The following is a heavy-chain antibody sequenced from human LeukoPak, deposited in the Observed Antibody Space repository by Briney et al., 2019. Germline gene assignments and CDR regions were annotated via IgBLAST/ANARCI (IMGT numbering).Heavy chain of an antibody. J-gene: IGHJ4*02. D-gene: IGHD3-10*01. CDR1: GYTFTSYG. CDR2: ISAYNGNT. V-gene: IGHV1-18*01. Sequence: ASVKVSCKASGYTFTSYGISWVRQAPGQGLEWMGWISAYNGNTNYAQKLQGRVTMTTDTSTSTAYMELRSLRSEDTAVYYCASSAHHYYGSGSCFDYWGQGTLVTVSS. CDR3: ASSAHHYYGSGSCFDY.